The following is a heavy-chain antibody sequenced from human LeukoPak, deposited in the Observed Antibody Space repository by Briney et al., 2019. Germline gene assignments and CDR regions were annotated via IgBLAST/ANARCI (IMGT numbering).Heavy chain of an antibody. Sequence: GGSLRLSCAASGFTFSNYWMTWVRQAPGKGLEWVGNIKEGGSEKYYVDSVKGRFTISRDNAKNSAFLQMNSLRAEDTAVYYCARVDSAEKRDFDYWGQGTLVTVSS. CDR1: GFTFSNYW. CDR3: ARVDSAEKRDFDY. V-gene: IGHV3-7*03. CDR2: IKEGGSEK. J-gene: IGHJ4*02. D-gene: IGHD3-22*01.